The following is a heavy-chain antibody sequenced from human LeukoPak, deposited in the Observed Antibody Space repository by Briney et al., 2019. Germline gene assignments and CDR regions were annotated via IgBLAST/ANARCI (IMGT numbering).Heavy chain of an antibody. CDR3: AKRSSGDDY. V-gene: IGHV3-23*01. D-gene: IGHD6-19*01. CDR2: ISGSGGST. CDR1: GFTFSSYA. Sequence: GGSLRLSCAASGFTFSSYAMSWVRQAPGKGLEWVSAISGSGGSTYFAGSVKGRFTIYRDNAKNTLYLQMNSLRAEDTAVYYCAKRSSGDDYWGQGTLVTVSS. J-gene: IGHJ4*02.